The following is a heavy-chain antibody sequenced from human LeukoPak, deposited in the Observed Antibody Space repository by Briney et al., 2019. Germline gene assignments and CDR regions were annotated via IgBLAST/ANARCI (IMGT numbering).Heavy chain of an antibody. Sequence: PGRSLRLSCAASGFTFDDYAMNWVRQAPGKGLEWVSGISWNSGSIGYADSVKGRFTISRDNAKNSLYLQMNSLRAEDTALYYCAKDNLYNWNDSYFDYWGQGTLVTVSS. D-gene: IGHD1-1*01. V-gene: IGHV3-9*01. CDR3: AKDNLYNWNDSYFDY. CDR1: GFTFDDYA. CDR2: ISWNSGSI. J-gene: IGHJ4*02.